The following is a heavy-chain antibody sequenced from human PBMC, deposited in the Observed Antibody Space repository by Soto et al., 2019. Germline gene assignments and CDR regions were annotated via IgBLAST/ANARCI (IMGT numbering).Heavy chain of an antibody. V-gene: IGHV3-49*03. CDR1: GFTFGDYA. D-gene: IGHD6-19*01. J-gene: IGHJ4*02. Sequence: GGSLRLSCTASGFTFGDYAMSWFRQAPGKGLEWVGFIRRKAYGGTTEYAASVKGRFTISRDDSKSIAYLQMNSLKTDDTAVYYCTRLTASIAVAGYWGQGTLVTVSS. CDR3: TRLTASIAVAGY. CDR2: IRRKAYGGTT.